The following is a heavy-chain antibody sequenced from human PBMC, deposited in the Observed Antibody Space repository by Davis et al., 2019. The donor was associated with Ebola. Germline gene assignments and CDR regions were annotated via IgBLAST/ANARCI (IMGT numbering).Heavy chain of an antibody. J-gene: IGHJ6*04. CDR2: IWYDGSNK. CDR3: ARDQWFGELAAGKYGMDV. V-gene: IGHV3-33*01. D-gene: IGHD3-10*01. CDR1: GFTFSSYG. Sequence: PGGSLRLSRAASGFTFSSYGMHWVRQAPGKGLEWVAVIWYDGSNKYYADSVKGRFTISRDNSKNTLYLQMNSLRAEDTAVYYCARDQWFGELAAGKYGMDVWGKGTTVTVSS.